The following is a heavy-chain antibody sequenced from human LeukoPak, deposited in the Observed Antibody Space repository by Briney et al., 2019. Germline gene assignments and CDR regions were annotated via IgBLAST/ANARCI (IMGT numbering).Heavy chain of an antibody. V-gene: IGHV3-20*04. CDR3: ARGRYSSSWYKSDY. J-gene: IGHJ4*02. CDR1: GFTFDDYG. CDR2: INWNGGST. Sequence: PGGSLRLSCAASGFTFDDYGMSWVRQAPGKGLEWVSGINWNGGSTGYADSVKGRFTISRDNAKNSLYLQMNSLRAEDTALYYCARGRYSSSWYKSDYWGQGTLVTVSS. D-gene: IGHD6-13*01.